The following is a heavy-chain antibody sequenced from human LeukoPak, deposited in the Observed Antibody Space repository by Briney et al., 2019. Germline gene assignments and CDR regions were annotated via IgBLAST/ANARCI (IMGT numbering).Heavy chain of an antibody. V-gene: IGHV3-30-3*01. CDR3: ARDNRPIVVVASRPGFDP. D-gene: IGHD2-15*01. CDR1: GFTFSSYA. Sequence: GGSLRLSCAASGFTFSSYAMHGVRQAPGKGLEWVAVISYDGSKKYYADSVKGRFTISRDNSKNTLYLQMNSLRAEDTAVYYCARDNRPIVVVASRPGFDPWGQGTLVTVSS. J-gene: IGHJ5*02. CDR2: ISYDGSKK.